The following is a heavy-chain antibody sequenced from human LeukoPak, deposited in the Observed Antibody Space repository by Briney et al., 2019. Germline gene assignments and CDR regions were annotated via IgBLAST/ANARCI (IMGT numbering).Heavy chain of an antibody. Sequence: SVKVSSKASGGTFSSYAISWVRQAPGQGLEWMGGIIPMYGTTNYAEKFQGRVTIIADESTSTAYMELSSLRSEDTAVYYCATPFDSRSYLDAFDVWGQGTMVTVSS. CDR1: GGTFSSYA. J-gene: IGHJ3*01. V-gene: IGHV1-69*01. CDR2: IIPMYGTT. D-gene: IGHD1-26*01. CDR3: ATPFDSRSYLDAFDV.